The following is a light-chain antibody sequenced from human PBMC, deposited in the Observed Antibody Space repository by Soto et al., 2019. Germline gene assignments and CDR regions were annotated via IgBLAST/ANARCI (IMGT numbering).Light chain of an antibody. Sequence: DIQMTQSPSSLSASVGDRVTITCRASQSISNYLNWYQHKPGTAPKLLIYAASNLQSGAPSRFRGSGSGTHFTLTISSLQPGDFATYYCQQSYSSPPYSFGQGTKLEIK. V-gene: IGKV1-39*01. J-gene: IGKJ2*03. CDR3: QQSYSSPPYS. CDR2: AAS. CDR1: QSISNY.